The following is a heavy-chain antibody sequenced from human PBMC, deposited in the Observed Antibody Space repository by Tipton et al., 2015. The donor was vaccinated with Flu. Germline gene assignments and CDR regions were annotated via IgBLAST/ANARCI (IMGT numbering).Heavy chain of an antibody. V-gene: IGHV4-38-2*01. CDR2: IHRSGST. D-gene: IGHD6-19*01. J-gene: IGHJ3*02. CDR1: GDSIRSDYF. Sequence: TLSLTCAVSGDSIRSDYFWGWIRQPPGKGLEWIATIHRSGSTKYNPSLKSRVTISVDTSKNQFYLEMRSVTAADMAVYYCARWGSSGDVVIWGQGTMVTVSS. CDR3: ARWGSSGDVVI.